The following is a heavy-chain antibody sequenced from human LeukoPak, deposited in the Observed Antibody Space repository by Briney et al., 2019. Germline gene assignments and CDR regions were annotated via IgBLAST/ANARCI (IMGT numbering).Heavy chain of an antibody. Sequence: GGSLRLSCAASGFTFSSYTMSWVRQAPGKGLEWVSAISHTSEYTYHADSVKGRFTISRDNSKNTLYLQMNSLRAEDTAVYYCAKGGDMTTVTFDYWGQGTLVTVSS. J-gene: IGHJ4*02. D-gene: IGHD4-17*01. CDR3: AKGGDMTTVTFDY. CDR1: GFTFSSYT. CDR2: ISHTSEYT. V-gene: IGHV3-23*01.